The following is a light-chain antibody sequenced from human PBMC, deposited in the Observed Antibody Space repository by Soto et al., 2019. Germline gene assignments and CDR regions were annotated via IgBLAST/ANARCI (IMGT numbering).Light chain of an antibody. CDR1: QSVSSN. CDR3: QQYDNLPPWT. V-gene: IGKV3-15*01. J-gene: IGKJ1*01. CDR2: GAS. Sequence: EIVLTQSPATLSLSPGERATLSCRASQSVSSNLAWYQQKPGQAPRFLVYGASTRATGIPARFSGSGSGTEFTLTISSLQSEDFAVYYCQQYDNLPPWTFGQGTKVDIK.